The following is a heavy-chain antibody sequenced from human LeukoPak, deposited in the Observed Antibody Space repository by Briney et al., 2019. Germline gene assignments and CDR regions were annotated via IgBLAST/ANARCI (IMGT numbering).Heavy chain of an antibody. D-gene: IGHD6-13*01. CDR3: ARLAAAGRFTYYYMDV. CDR1: DYSISSDYY. CDR2: INHSGNT. V-gene: IGHV4-38-2*02. J-gene: IGHJ6*03. Sequence: PSETLSLTCTVFDYSISSDYYWGWIRQPPGRGLEWIGSINHSGNTYYSPSLKSRVTISVDTSKKQFSLKVTSVTAADTAMYYYARLAAAGRFTYYYMDVWGKGTTVTVSS.